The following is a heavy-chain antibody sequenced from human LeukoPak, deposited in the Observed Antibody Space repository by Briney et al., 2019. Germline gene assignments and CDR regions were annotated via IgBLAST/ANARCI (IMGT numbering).Heavy chain of an antibody. CDR2: IYYSGST. V-gene: IGHV4-39*01. CDR1: GGPVHTSSYY. J-gene: IGHJ4*02. D-gene: IGHD3-3*01. CDR3: ARVYSFFGVVAHFDF. Sequence: PSETLSLTCTVSGGPVHTSSYYGGWSRQPPGKGLVWIGTIYYSGSTSHSPSDNSRVTMSVDTYKKQFSLKLSPVTAADTGVYYCARVYSFFGVVAHFDFWGQGTLVTVSS.